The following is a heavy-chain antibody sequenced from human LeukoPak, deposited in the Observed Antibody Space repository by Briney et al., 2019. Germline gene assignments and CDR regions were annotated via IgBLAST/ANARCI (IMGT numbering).Heavy chain of an antibody. CDR1: GFTFSNNE. J-gene: IGHJ3*02. V-gene: IGHV3-7*01. CDR2: VKQDGSEK. D-gene: IGHD6-13*01. CDR3: ARDPYTSSGDAFDI. Sequence: GGSLRLSCAASGFTFSNNEMNWVRQAPGKGLEWVANVKQDGSEKYYVDSVKGRFIISRDNAKNSLYLQMNSLRAEDTAVYFCARDPYTSSGDAFDIWGQGTMVTVSS.